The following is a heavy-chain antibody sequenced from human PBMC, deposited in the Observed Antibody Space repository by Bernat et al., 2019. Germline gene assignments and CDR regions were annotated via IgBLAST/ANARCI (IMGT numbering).Heavy chain of an antibody. J-gene: IGHJ4*02. CDR3: ARDDIAARQDFDY. Sequence: EVQLVESGGGLIQPGGSLRLSCAASGFTVSNYSMNWVRQAPGKGLEWVSYISSSSRTIYYVDSVKGRFTISRDNAKNSLYLQMNSLRDEDTAVYYCARDDIAARQDFDYWGQGTLVTVSS. CDR2: ISSSSRTI. V-gene: IGHV3-48*02. CDR1: GFTVSNYS. D-gene: IGHD6-6*01.